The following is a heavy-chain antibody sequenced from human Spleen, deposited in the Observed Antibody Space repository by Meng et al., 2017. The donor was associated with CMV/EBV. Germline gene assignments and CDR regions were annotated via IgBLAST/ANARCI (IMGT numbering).Heavy chain of an antibody. CDR2: INDSGGST. CDR3: AKDKYGSGTNWFDP. J-gene: IGHJ5*02. CDR1: GFTFSTYA. V-gene: IGHV3-23*01. D-gene: IGHD3-10*01. Sequence: GGSLRLSCAASGFTFSTYAMNWVRQAPGKGLEWVSGINDSGGSTYYADSVKGRFTISRDNSKNTLYLLMNSLRAEDTAVYYCAKDKYGSGTNWFDPWGQGTLVTVSS.